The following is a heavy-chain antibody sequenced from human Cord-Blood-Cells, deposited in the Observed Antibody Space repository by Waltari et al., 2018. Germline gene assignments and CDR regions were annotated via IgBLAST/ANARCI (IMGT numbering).Heavy chain of an antibody. CDR3: ATGALNSGSYWFDP. D-gene: IGHD1-26*01. CDR2: FDPEDGET. CDR1: GYPLTESS. Sequence: QLQLVQSGAEVKKPGAPVKVSSKVSGYPLTESSMHSVRPAPGKGLEWMGGFDPEDGETIYAQKFQGRVTMTEDTSTDTAYMELSSLRSEDTAVYYCATGALNSGSYWFDPWGQGTLVTVSS. J-gene: IGHJ5*02. V-gene: IGHV1-24*01.